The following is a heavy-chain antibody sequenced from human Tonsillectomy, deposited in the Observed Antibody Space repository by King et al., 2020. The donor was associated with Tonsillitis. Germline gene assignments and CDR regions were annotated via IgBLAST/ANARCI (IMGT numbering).Heavy chain of an antibody. J-gene: IGHJ4*02. D-gene: IGHD7-27*01. V-gene: IGHV3-74*01. Sequence: VQLVESGGGLIQPGGSLRLSCAASGFAFSTYWMFWVRQGPGKGLEWVSRISPDGTYIRYADSVMGRFTISRDNAKNTLFLQRSSLRAEDTAVYYCAREYWGAGDYWGQGTQVIVSS. CDR1: GFAFSTYW. CDR2: ISPDGTYI. CDR3: AREYWGAGDY.